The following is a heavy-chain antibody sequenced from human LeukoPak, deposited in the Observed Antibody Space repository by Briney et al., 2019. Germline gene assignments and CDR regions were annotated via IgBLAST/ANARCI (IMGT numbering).Heavy chain of an antibody. D-gene: IGHD1-26*01. V-gene: IGHV1-2*02. Sequence: GASVKVSCKTSGYIFSDYYLHWVRQAPGQGLEWMGWINPHSGVTKYAQKFQGRVTVTRDTSISSASMEVSSLRSDDTAVYYCARRRIVGATSLLDYWGQGTLVTVSS. CDR3: ARRRIVGATSLLDY. CDR2: INPHSGVT. CDR1: GYIFSDYY. J-gene: IGHJ4*02.